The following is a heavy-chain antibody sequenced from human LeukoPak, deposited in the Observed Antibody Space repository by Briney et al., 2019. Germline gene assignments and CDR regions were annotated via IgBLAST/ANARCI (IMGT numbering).Heavy chain of an antibody. J-gene: IGHJ4*02. V-gene: IGHV1-18*01. CDR2: ISAYNGNT. Sequence: ASVKVSCKASGYTFTSYGISWVRQAPGQGLEWMGWISAYNGNTNYAQKLQGRVTMTTDTSTSTAYMELRSLRSDDTAVYYCATELVGYYLGEGKPFDYWGQGTLVTVSS. CDR3: ATELVGYYLGEGKPFDY. D-gene: IGHD3-22*01. CDR1: GYTFTSYG.